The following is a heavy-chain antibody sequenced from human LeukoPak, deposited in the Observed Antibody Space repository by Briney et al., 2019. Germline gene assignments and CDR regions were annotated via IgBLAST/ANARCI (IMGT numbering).Heavy chain of an antibody. D-gene: IGHD5-12*01. J-gene: IGHJ3*02. Sequence: GESLKISFKGSGYRFPSYWIAWVRPIPGKGLXXXXXXXXXXXXXIYSPASQSQVTISADKSISTAYLQWSSLMASDTAMHCCALATTALGLKSSSFPPDAFDIWGQGTMVTVSS. CDR3: ALATTALGLKSSSFPPDAFDI. CDR1: GYRFPSYW. V-gene: IGHV5-51*01. CDR2: XXXXXXXX.